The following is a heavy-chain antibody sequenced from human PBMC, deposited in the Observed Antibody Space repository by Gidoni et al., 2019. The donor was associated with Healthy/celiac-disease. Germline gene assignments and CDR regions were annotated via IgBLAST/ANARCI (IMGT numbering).Heavy chain of an antibody. CDR2: ISGSGGST. V-gene: IGHV3-23*01. J-gene: IGHJ5*02. Sequence: EVQLWESGGGLVQPGVSLRLSCAASVFTFSSYAMSWVRQAPGRGLAWVSAISGSGGSTSYADSVKGRFTISRDNSKNTLYLQMNSLRAEDTAVYYCAKDLVGATPNWFDPWGQGTLVTVSS. CDR3: AKDLVGATPNWFDP. D-gene: IGHD1-26*01. CDR1: VFTFSSYA.